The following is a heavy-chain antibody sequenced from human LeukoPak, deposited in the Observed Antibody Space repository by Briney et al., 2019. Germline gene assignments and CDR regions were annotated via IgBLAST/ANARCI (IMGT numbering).Heavy chain of an antibody. CDR2: IYGSGST. D-gene: IGHD6-19*01. Sequence: SETLSLTCTVSGDSLSSHFWSWIRQPPGKGLEWIGYIYGSGSTNYDPSLKSRVTISEDTSKNHFSLKLTSVTAADTAVYYCARNVGWYSHDSWGQGTLVTDSS. V-gene: IGHV4-59*08. CDR3: ARNVGWYSHDS. CDR1: GDSLSSHF. J-gene: IGHJ4*02.